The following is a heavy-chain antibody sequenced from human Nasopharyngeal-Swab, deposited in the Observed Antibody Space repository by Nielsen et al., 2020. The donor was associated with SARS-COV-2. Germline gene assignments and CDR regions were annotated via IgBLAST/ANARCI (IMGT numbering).Heavy chain of an antibody. D-gene: IGHD1-14*01. CDR2: IYHSGST. J-gene: IGHJ6*02. V-gene: IGHV4-34*01. CDR3: ARPTTLGYYYGMDV. Sequence: REAPGKGLEWIGSIYHSGSTNYNPSLKSRVTIPVDTSKNQFSLKLSSVTAADTAVYYCARPTTLGYYYGMDVWGQGTTVTVSS.